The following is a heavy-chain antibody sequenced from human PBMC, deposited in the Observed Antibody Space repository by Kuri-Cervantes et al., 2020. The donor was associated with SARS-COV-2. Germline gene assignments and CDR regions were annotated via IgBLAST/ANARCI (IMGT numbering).Heavy chain of an antibody. CDR1: GFTSSCYV. Sequence: GESMKFSCAATGFTSSCYVMNWGRQAAGEGLQRGSIIYGDGSTFYAESVKGRFTISRDNSKSTLFLQMNSLRIADTALYYCARVGSGPGGVDHWGQGTLVTVSS. V-gene: IGHV3-66*02. D-gene: IGHD6-19*01. CDR2: IYGDGST. J-gene: IGHJ4*02. CDR3: ARVGSGPGGVDH.